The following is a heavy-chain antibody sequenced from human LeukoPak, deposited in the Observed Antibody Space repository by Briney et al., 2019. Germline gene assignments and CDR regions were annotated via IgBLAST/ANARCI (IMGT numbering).Heavy chain of an antibody. V-gene: IGHV1-8*01. Sequence: ASVKVSRKASGYTFTSYDINWVRQATGQGLEWMGWMNPNSGNTGYAQKFQGRVTMTRNTSISTAYMELSSLRSEDTAVYYCARGIAAADYYYYYYMDVWGKGTTVTVSS. CDR3: ARGIAAADYYYYYYMDV. CDR1: GYTFTSYD. CDR2: MNPNSGNT. J-gene: IGHJ6*03. D-gene: IGHD6-13*01.